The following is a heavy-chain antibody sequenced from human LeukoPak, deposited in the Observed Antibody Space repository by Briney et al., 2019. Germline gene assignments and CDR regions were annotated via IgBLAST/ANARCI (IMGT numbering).Heavy chain of an antibody. CDR2: ISSSGSTI. V-gene: IGHV3-48*03. Sequence: PGGSLRLSCAASGFTFSSYEMNWVRQAPGKGLEWVSYISSSGSTIYYADSVKGRFIISRDNAKNSLYLQMNSLRAEDTAVYYCARDHYYDSSGYIPAGDAFDIWGQGTMVTVSS. D-gene: IGHD3-22*01. J-gene: IGHJ3*02. CDR3: ARDHYYDSSGYIPAGDAFDI. CDR1: GFTFSSYE.